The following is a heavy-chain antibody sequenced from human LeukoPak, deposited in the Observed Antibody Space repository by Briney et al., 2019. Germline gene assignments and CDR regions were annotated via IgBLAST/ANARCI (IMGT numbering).Heavy chain of an antibody. CDR2: IYRYEER. CDR1: RFSLPTAGEG. D-gene: IGHD3-10*01. V-gene: IGHV2-5*01. Sequence: SGPTLSNPTPTLTLTCSFSRFSLPTAGEGVAWVRQLPGKTPELGALIYRYEERRFRPSLQNRHTIPKDTPRNQVVLTKTNMDPLDTATYYCANTRRGSSPSRFDLWGQGILVRVSS. CDR3: ANTRRGSSPSRFDL. J-gene: IGHJ4*02.